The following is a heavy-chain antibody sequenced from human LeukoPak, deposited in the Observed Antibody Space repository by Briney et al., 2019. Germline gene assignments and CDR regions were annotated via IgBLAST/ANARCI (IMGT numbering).Heavy chain of an antibody. CDR1: GFTFSSYA. J-gene: IGHJ4*02. CDR2: ISNNGVSK. D-gene: IGHD2-15*01. CDR3: AKPHTPYCSGGTCYLFDF. Sequence: PGGSLRLSCAASGFTFSSYAMSWVRQAPGKWLEWVSHISNNGVSKSYADSVKGRYTISRDNSKNTLYLQLNSLRAEDTAVYYCAKPHTPYCSGGTCYLFDFWGQGTLVTVSS. V-gene: IGHV3-23*01.